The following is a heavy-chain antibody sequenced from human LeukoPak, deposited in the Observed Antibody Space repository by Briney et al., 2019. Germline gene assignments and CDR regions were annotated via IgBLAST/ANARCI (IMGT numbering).Heavy chain of an antibody. Sequence: GGSLRLSCAASGFTFSSYTMSWVRQAPGKGLEWVSAISGSGGSTYYADSVRGRFTISRDNSRNTLYLQMNSLRAEDTAVYYCARGGRYCSSTNCYFDYWGQGTLVTVSS. CDR3: ARGGRYCSSTNCYFDY. D-gene: IGHD2-2*01. CDR1: GFTFSSYT. V-gene: IGHV3-23*01. J-gene: IGHJ4*02. CDR2: ISGSGGST.